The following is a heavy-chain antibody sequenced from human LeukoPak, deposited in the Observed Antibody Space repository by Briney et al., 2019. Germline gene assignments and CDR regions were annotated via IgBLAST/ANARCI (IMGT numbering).Heavy chain of an antibody. CDR2: IYSGGST. Sequence: GGSLRLTCAASGFTVSSNYMSWVRQVPGKGLEWVSVIYSGGSTYYADSVKGRFTISRDNSKNTLYLQMNSLRAEDTAVYYCARDWSHGLDYWGQGTLVTVSS. CDR1: GFTVSSNY. J-gene: IGHJ4*02. V-gene: IGHV3-53*01. CDR3: ARDWSHGLDY.